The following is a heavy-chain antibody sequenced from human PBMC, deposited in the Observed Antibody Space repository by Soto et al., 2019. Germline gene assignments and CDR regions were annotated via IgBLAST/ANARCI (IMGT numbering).Heavy chain of an antibody. CDR3: ARLQFGEGFDY. Sequence: PSETLSLTCSVFGGSISGGGFSWSWIRQPPGKGLEWIGYILHTGGTQYNPSLKRRVSMSVDKSKNQFSLHLTSVTAADTAIYYCARLQFGEGFDYWGQGALVTVSS. V-gene: IGHV4-30-2*01. CDR2: ILHTGGT. J-gene: IGHJ4*02. CDR1: GGSISGGGFS. D-gene: IGHD3-10*01.